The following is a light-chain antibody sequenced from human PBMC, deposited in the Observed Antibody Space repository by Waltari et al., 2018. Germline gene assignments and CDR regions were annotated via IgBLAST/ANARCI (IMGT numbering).Light chain of an antibody. J-gene: IGKJ2*01. V-gene: IGKV1-39*01. Sequence: DIQMTQSPSSLSASVGARVTITCRASQSISSYLNWYQQKPVKAPKLLIYAASSLQSGVPSRFSGSGSGTDFTLTISSLQPEDFATYYCQQSYSTPRTFGQGTKLEIK. CDR3: QQSYSTPRT. CDR1: QSISSY. CDR2: AAS.